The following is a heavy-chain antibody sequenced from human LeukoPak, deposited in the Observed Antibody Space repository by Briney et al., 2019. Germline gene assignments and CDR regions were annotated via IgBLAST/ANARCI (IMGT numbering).Heavy chain of an antibody. CDR3: ARSIGAAGPGDY. V-gene: IGHV1-46*01. Sequence: ASVKVSCKASGYTFINYYMHWVRQAPGQGLEWMGIINPSGGDTSYAQKFQGRVTMTRDTSTNTVYMELSSLRSEDTAVYYCARSIGAAGPGDYWGQGTLVTVSS. CDR2: INPSGGDT. D-gene: IGHD6-13*01. CDR1: GYTFINYY. J-gene: IGHJ4*02.